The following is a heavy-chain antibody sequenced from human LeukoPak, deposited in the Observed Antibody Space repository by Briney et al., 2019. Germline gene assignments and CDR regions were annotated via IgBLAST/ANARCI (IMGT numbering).Heavy chain of an antibody. CDR3: ARDQDYTGIVGALDY. V-gene: IGHV4-39*07. CDR2: IYYSGST. Sequence: SETLSLTCTVSGGSISSSSYYWGWIRQPPGKGLEWIGSIYYSGSTYYNPSLKSRVTISVDTSKNQFSLKLSSVTAADTAVYYCARDQDYTGIVGALDYWGQGTLVTVSS. J-gene: IGHJ4*02. CDR1: GGSISSSSYY. D-gene: IGHD1-26*01.